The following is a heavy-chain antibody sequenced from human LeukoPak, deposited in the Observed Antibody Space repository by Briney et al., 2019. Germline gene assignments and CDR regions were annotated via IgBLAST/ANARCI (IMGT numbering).Heavy chain of an antibody. V-gene: IGHV4-4*07. J-gene: IGHJ5*02. CDR3: ARDRYCGGDCYEFDP. CDR2: IYTSGST. Sequence: SETLSLTCTVSGGSISSYYWSWIRQPAGKGLEWIGRIYTSGSTNYNPSLKSRVTMSVDTYKNQFSLKLSSVTAADTAVYYCARDRYCGGDCYEFDPWGQGTLITVSS. D-gene: IGHD2-21*02. CDR1: GGSISSYY.